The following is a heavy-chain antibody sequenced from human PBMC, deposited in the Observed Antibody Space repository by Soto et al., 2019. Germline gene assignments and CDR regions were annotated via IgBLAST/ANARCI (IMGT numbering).Heavy chain of an antibody. CDR2: INPNGGST. J-gene: IGHJ4*02. D-gene: IGHD2-21*01. CDR1: GYTFIHYY. CDR3: ARSLLQGDF. V-gene: IGHV1-46*01. Sequence: QVQLVQSGAEVKKPGASVKVSCKASGYTFIHYYIHWVRQAPGQGLEWMAIINPNGGSTNYAQKFRGRVTVTSDTSTPTVSMELNSLGSDDTAVYFCARSLLQGDFWGQGTLVTVSS.